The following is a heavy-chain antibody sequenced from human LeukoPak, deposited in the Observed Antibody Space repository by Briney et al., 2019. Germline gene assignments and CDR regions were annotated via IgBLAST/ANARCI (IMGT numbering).Heavy chain of an antibody. Sequence: GGSLRLSCAASGFTFSSYWMSWVRQAPGKGLEWVANIKQDGSEKYYVDSAKGRFTIYRDHAKNSLYLQMNSLRDEDTAVYYCARDGPKRQIDYWGQGTLVTVSS. CDR2: IKQDGSEK. J-gene: IGHJ4*02. CDR3: ARDGPKRQIDY. V-gene: IGHV3-7*01. CDR1: GFTFSSYW.